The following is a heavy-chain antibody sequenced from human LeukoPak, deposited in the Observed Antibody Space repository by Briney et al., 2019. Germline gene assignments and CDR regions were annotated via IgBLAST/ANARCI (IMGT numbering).Heavy chain of an antibody. CDR2: ISSSSSYI. Sequence: GGSLRLSCAASGFTFNSYSMTWVRQAPGKGLEWVSSISSSSSYIYYADSVKGRFTISRDNAKNSLYLQMNSLRAEDTAVYYCASLPTIFGMVPWIDPWGQGTLVTVSS. CDR1: GFTFNSYS. J-gene: IGHJ5*02. D-gene: IGHD3-3*01. V-gene: IGHV3-21*01. CDR3: ASLPTIFGMVPWIDP.